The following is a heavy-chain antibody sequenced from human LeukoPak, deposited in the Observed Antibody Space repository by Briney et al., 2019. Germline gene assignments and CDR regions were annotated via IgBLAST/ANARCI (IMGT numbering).Heavy chain of an antibody. CDR2: IHHSDLT. Sequence: SDTLSLTCTVSGISITTFYWAWIRQPPGKGLEWIGYIHHSDLTDYIPSLKNRVTISVDTSKNQFSLRLHSVTSADTAVYFCARYDLSTLDDWGPGTLVTVSS. V-gene: IGHV4-59*07. D-gene: IGHD2/OR15-2a*01. CDR1: GISITTFY. CDR3: ARYDLSTLDD. J-gene: IGHJ4*02.